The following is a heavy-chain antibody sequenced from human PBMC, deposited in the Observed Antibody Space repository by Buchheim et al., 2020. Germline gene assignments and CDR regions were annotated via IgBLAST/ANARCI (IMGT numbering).Heavy chain of an antibody. J-gene: IGHJ4*02. Sequence: QVQLVESGGGVVQPGRSLRLSCAASGFTLSSSGMHWVRQAPGKGLEWVAVISYGGSNKYCADSAKGRFTISRDTSKNTLYLLLDSLRAEYTTVYYCAKSREGWIQQRVYFVYWGQGTL. CDR2: ISYGGSNK. V-gene: IGHV3-30*18. D-gene: IGHD5-18*01. CDR1: GFTLSSSG. CDR3: AKSREGWIQQRVYFVY.